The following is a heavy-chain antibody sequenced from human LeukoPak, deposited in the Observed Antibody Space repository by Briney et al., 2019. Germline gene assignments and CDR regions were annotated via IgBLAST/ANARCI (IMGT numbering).Heavy chain of an antibody. CDR3: ARVFFSRRYYGSGSYLIWFDP. CDR2: INHSGST. Sequence: SETLSLTCAVYGGSFSGYYWSWIRQPPGKGLEWIGEINHSGSTNYNPSLKSRVTIPVDTSKNQFSLKLSSVTAADTAVYYCARVFFSRRYYGSGSYLIWFDPWGQGTLVTVSS. D-gene: IGHD3-10*01. J-gene: IGHJ5*02. V-gene: IGHV4-34*01. CDR1: GGSFSGYY.